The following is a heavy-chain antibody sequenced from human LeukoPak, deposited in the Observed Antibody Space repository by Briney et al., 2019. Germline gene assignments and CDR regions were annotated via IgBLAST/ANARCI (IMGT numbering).Heavy chain of an antibody. D-gene: IGHD6-13*01. CDR2: IYYSGST. V-gene: IGHV4-59*01. Sequence: PSETLSLTCTVPGGSISTYYWSWIRQPPGKGLEWLAYIYYSGSTNYNPSLKSRVTISVNTSKNQFSLKLSSVTAADTAVYYCARFDPVGAAAGTDYWGQGTLVTVSS. CDR3: ARFDPVGAAAGTDY. J-gene: IGHJ4*02. CDR1: GGSISTYY.